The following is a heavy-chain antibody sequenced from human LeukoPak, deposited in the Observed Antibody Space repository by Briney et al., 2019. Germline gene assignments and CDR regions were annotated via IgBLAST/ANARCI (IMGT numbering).Heavy chain of an antibody. CDR3: ARVRGPTVLTMYFDY. CDR1: GFTFSSYA. J-gene: IGHJ4*02. V-gene: IGHV3-23*01. D-gene: IGHD4-23*01. Sequence: GGSLRLSCAASGFTFSSYALSWVRQAPGKGLEWVSAISDNGGTTFYANSVKGRFTISRDNAKNSLYLRVSSLGDEDTAVYYCARVRGPTVLTMYFDYWGQGTLVTVSS. CDR2: ISDNGGTT.